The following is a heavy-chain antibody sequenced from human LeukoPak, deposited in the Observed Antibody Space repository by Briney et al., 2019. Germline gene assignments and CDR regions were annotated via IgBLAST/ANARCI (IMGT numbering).Heavy chain of an antibody. CDR3: AREGGFYRPLDY. D-gene: IGHD3-3*01. J-gene: IGHJ4*02. CDR2: VHLDGRT. V-gene: IGHV4-4*02. Sequence: SGTLSLTCGVSGGSVINTNWWTWVRQPPGNGLEWIGEVHLDGRTNYNPSLESRLTTSVDVSENQVSLKLTSVTAADTAVYYCAREGGFYRPLDYSGQGTLVTVSS. CDR1: GGSVINTNW.